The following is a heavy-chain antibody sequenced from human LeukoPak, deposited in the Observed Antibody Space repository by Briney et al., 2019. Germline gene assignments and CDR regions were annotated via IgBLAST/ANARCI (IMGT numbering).Heavy chain of an antibody. CDR2: INSDGSST. CDR3: ARGTAAAGTPYYYYYMDV. Sequence: PGGSLRLSCAASGFTFSSYWMHWVRQAPGKGLVWVSRINSDGSSTSYADSVKGRFTISRDNAKNTLYLQMNSLRAEDTAVYYCARGTAAAGTPYYYYYMDVWGKGTTVTISS. J-gene: IGHJ6*03. D-gene: IGHD6-13*01. CDR1: GFTFSSYW. V-gene: IGHV3-74*01.